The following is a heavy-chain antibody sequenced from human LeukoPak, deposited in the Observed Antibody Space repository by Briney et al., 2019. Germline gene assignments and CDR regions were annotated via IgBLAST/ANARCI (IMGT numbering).Heavy chain of an antibody. Sequence: PGGSLRLSCAASGFSISGYFMTWIRQAPGKGLEWVSYISSSGSSKYYADSVKGRFTISRDDAKNSLYLQMNSLRGEDTAVYYCAKPPYGELGGSFDYWGQGTLVTVSS. CDR2: ISSSGSSK. CDR1: GFSISGYF. V-gene: IGHV3-11*04. D-gene: IGHD4-17*01. CDR3: AKPPYGELGGSFDY. J-gene: IGHJ4*02.